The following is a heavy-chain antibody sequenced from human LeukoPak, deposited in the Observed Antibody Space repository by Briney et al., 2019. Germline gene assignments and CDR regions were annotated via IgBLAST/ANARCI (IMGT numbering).Heavy chain of an antibody. CDR1: GYTFTSNY. CDR2: INPSGGGT. D-gene: IGHD5-18*01. J-gene: IGHJ4*02. Sequence: ASVKVSCKASGYTFTSNYMHWVRQAPGQGPEWMGIINPSGGGTNYAQKFQGRVTMTRDTSTSTVYMELSSLRSDDTAVYYCAREIGPRQLHLWGAAFDFWGQGTLVTVSS. V-gene: IGHV1-46*01. CDR3: AREIGPRQLHLWGAAFDF.